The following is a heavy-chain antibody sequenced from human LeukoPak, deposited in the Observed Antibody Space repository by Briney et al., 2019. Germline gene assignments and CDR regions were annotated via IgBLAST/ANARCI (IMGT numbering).Heavy chain of an antibody. CDR3: AHSRQVVTSSAGYFDY. CDR2: IYWDDDK. V-gene: IGHV2-5*02. J-gene: IGHJ4*02. CDR1: GFSLSTSGVG. Sequence: SGPTLVKPTQTLTLTCTFSGFSLSTSGVGVGWIRQPPGKALEWLALIYWDDDKRYSPSLKSRLTITKGTSKNQVVLTMTNMDPVDTATYYCAHSRQVVTSSAGYFDYWGQGTLVTVSS. D-gene: IGHD2-21*02.